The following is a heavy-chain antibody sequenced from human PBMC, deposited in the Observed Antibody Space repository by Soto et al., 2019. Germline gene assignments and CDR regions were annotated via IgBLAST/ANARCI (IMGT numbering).Heavy chain of an antibody. Sequence: GGSLRLSCAASGFRFDDYNMHWVRQGPGKGLEWVSFISWNGANTFYADSVKGRFTISRDNSKNTLYLQMNSLRAEDTAVYYCAKDVPIDPWGQGTLVTVSS. J-gene: IGHJ5*02. CDR2: ISWNGANT. D-gene: IGHD2-2*01. CDR1: GFRFDDYN. CDR3: AKDVPIDP. V-gene: IGHV3-43*01.